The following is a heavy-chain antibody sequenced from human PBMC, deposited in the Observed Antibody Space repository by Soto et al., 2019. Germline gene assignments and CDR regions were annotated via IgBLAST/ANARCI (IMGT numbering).Heavy chain of an antibody. V-gene: IGHV1-18*01. D-gene: IGHD1-26*01. CDR3: ARGLLAYFGMDV. J-gene: IGHJ6*04. CDR2: ISAHNGNK. Sequence: QLVQSGAEVKKPGASVKVSCKASGYSFTNYDIGWVRQAPGQGLEWMAWISAHNGNKHYAEKCQGRVSTTTDTSTSTACMEVRTWKADDTAVYYGARGLLAYFGMDVWGEGTTVTVSP. CDR1: GYSFTNYD.